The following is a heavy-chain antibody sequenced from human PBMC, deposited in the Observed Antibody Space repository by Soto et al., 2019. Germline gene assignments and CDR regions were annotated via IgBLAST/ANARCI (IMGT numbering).Heavy chain of an antibody. CDR2: MNPNSGNT. J-gene: IGHJ6*02. Sequence: GASVKVSCKASGYTFTSYDINWVRQATGQGLEWMGWMNPNSGNTGYAQKLQGRVTMTRNTSISTAYMELSSLRSEDTAVYYCAIGGREYYDSSGYHYYGMDVWGRGTTVTVSS. V-gene: IGHV1-8*01. CDR3: AIGGREYYDSSGYHYYGMDV. D-gene: IGHD3-22*01. CDR1: GYTFTSYD.